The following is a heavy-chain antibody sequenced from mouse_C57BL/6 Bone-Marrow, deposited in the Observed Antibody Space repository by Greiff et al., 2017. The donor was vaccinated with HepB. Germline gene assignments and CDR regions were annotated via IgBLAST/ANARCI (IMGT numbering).Heavy chain of an antibody. CDR1: GYTFTSYW. J-gene: IGHJ3*01. CDR3: AISHYGSSYWFAY. Sequence: VKLQQPGAELVKPGASVKVSCKASGYTFTSYWMHWVKQRPGQGLEWIGRIHPSDSDTNYNQKFKGKATLTVDKSSSTAYMQLSSLTSEDSAVYYCAISHYGSSYWFAYWGQGTLVTVSA. D-gene: IGHD1-1*01. CDR2: IHPSDSDT. V-gene: IGHV1-74*01.